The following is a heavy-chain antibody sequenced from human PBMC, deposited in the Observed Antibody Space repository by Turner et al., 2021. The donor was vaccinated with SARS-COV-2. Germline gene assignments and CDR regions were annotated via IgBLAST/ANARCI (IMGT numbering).Heavy chain of an antibody. D-gene: IGHD3-16*01. J-gene: IGHJ4*02. V-gene: IGHV3-53*04. CDR3: ARESWGRDPDY. CDR1: GFTVSSNY. Sequence: EVQLVESGGGLVQPGGSLRLCCAASGFTVSSNYMSWVRQAPGKGLEWVSVIYSGGSTYYADSVKGRFTISRHNSKNTLYLQMNSLRAEDTAVYYCARESWGRDPDYWGQGTPVTVSS. CDR2: IYSGGST.